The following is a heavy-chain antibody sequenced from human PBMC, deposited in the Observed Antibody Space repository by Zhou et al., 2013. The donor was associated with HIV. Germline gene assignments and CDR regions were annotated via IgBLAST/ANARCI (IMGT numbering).Heavy chain of an antibody. V-gene: IGHV1-69*04. Sequence: QVQLVQSGAEVKKPGSSVKVSCKASGGTFSSYAISWVRQAPGQGLEWMGRIIPILGIANYAQKFQGRVTITADKSTSTAYMELSSLRSEDTAVYYCARDGKLAVAGSYYYYYMDVWGKGDHGSPSP. CDR1: GGTFSSYA. D-gene: IGHD6-19*01. CDR3: ARDGKLAVAGSYYYYYMDV. J-gene: IGHJ6*03. CDR2: IIPILGIA.